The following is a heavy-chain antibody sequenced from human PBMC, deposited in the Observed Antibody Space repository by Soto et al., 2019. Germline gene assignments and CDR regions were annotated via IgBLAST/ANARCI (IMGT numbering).Heavy chain of an antibody. V-gene: IGHV1-18*01. Sequence: QVQLVQSGAEVKKPGASVKVSCKPSGYTFTSYGITWVRQAPGQGLEWMGWISAYNGNTNYAQKSQGRVTMTTDTSTSTAYMEVRSLGSDDTAVYYCASGWFGEFVYQFDYWGQGTLVTVSS. CDR2: ISAYNGNT. D-gene: IGHD3-10*01. CDR3: ASGWFGEFVYQFDY. CDR1: GYTFTSYG. J-gene: IGHJ4*02.